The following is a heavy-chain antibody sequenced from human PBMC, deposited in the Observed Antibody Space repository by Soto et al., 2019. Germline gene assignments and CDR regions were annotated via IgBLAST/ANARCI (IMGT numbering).Heavy chain of an antibody. J-gene: IGHJ6*03. CDR2: INHSGST. D-gene: IGHD3-10*01. V-gene: IGHV4-34*01. CDR3: ARGAVGVPGRYYMDV. CDR1: GGSFSGYY. Sequence: SETLSLTCAVYGGSFSGYYWSWIRQPPGKGLEWIGEINHSGSTNYNPSLKSRVTISVDTSKNQFSLKLSSVTAADTAVYYCARGAVGVPGRYYMDVWGKGTTVTVSS.